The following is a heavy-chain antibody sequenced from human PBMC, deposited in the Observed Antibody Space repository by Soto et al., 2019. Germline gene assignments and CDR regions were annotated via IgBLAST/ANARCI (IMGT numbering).Heavy chain of an antibody. Sequence: LNRSRKSAGYRITVDCGGRGSMKTRKGLEWMGIIYPGDSDTRYSPSFQGQVTISADKSISTAYLQWSSLKASDTATYFCASQLSDNSNYGWFGPWGQRTLVTVSS. V-gene: IGHV5-51*01. CDR2: IYPGDSDT. CDR3: ASQLSDNSNYGWFGP. D-gene: IGHD4-4*01. J-gene: IGHJ5*02. CDR1: GYRITVDC.